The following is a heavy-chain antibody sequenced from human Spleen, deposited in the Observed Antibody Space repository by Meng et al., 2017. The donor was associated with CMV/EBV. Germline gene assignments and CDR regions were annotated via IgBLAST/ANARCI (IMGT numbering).Heavy chain of an antibody. J-gene: IGHJ4*02. CDR2: INPNSGGT. CDR3: ARGRELYNTSPVDY. V-gene: IGHV1-2*02. CDR1: DSTFTGSY. D-gene: IGHD6-6*01. Sequence: ASDSTFTGSYLHWVRQAPGQGLEWMGWINPNSGGTLYAQKFQGRVTMTRDTSITTAYMELSRLRSDDTAVYYCARGRELYNTSPVDYWGQGTLVTVSS.